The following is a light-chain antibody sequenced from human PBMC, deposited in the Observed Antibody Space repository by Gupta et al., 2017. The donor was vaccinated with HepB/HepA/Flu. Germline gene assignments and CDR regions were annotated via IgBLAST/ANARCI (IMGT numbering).Light chain of an antibody. Sequence: QSALTQPASVSGSPGQSITISCTGTSSDVGGYNYVSWYQQHPGKAPKLMIYDVSNRPSGVSNRFSGSKSGNTASLIIFGLLAEDEADYYCSSYTTSSTLVFGGGIKLTVL. CDR2: DVS. CDR3: SSYTTSSTLV. V-gene: IGLV2-14*01. CDR1: SSDVGGYNY. J-gene: IGLJ2*01.